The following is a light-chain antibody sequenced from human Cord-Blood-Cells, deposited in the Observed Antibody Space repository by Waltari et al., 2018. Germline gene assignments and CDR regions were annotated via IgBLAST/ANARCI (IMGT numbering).Light chain of an antibody. CDR3: AAWDDSLSGPV. CDR1: SSNIGSNY. Sequence: QSVLTQPPSASGTPGQRVTISCSGSSSNIGSNYVYWYQQLPGTAPKLLIYGNTRRPSGVPDRFSGSKSGTSASLAISGLRSEDEADYYCAAWDDSLSGPVFGGGTKLTVL. CDR2: GNT. J-gene: IGLJ3*02. V-gene: IGLV1-47*01.